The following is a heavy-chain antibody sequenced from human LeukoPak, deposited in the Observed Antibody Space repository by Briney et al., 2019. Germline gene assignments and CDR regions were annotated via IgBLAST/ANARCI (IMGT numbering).Heavy chain of an antibody. V-gene: IGHV1-8*01. Sequence: ASVKVSCKASGYTFTSYDIHWVRQATGQGLEWMGRMNPNRGDTDYAQKFQGRVTMTRDTSISTAYMELSSLRSEDTAVYYCATETMVRGVITFDYWGQGTLVTVSS. J-gene: IGHJ4*02. CDR3: ATETMVRGVITFDY. CDR2: MNPNRGDT. D-gene: IGHD3-10*01. CDR1: GYTFTSYD.